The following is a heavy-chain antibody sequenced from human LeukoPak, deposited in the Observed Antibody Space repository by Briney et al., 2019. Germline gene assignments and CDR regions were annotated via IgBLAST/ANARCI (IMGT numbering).Heavy chain of an antibody. D-gene: IGHD2-15*01. CDR3: ARDPPPVVVVAARQGN. CDR1: GFTFSSYA. V-gene: IGHV3-30-3*01. J-gene: IGHJ4*02. CDR2: ISYDGSNK. Sequence: GRSLRLSCAASGFTFSSYAMHWVRQAPGKGLEWVAVISYDGSNKYYADSVKGRFTISRDNSKNTLYLQMNSLRAEDTAVYYCARDPPPVVVVAARQGNWGQGTLVTVSS.